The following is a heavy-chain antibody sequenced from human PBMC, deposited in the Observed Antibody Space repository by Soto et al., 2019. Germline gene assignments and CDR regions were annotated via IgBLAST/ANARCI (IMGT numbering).Heavy chain of an antibody. CDR1: GYTFTAYY. CDR2: INPDSGAT. J-gene: IGHJ5*02. D-gene: IGHD3-10*01. Sequence: ASVKVSCKASGYTFTAYYIHWVRQAPGQGLEWMAWINPDSGATYSAPKFQGRVTVTSDTSISTASMELSRLRSDDTAVYYCARVKYGNLRAPTSRLDTWGQGTLVTVSP. CDR3: ARVKYGNLRAPTSRLDT. V-gene: IGHV1-2*02.